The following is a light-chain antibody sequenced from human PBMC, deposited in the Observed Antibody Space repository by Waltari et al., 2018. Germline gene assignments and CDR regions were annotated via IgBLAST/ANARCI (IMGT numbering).Light chain of an antibody. CDR2: GAS. J-gene: IGKJ1*01. CDR3: QQYNSSSGT. V-gene: IGKV3-20*01. CDR1: QSVSSSY. Sequence: EIVLTQSPGTLSLSPGERATLSCRASQSVSSSYLAWYQQKPGQAPRLLIYGASSRATGIPDRFSGSGSGTDFTLTISRLEPEDFAVYYCQQYNSSSGTFGQGTEVEIK.